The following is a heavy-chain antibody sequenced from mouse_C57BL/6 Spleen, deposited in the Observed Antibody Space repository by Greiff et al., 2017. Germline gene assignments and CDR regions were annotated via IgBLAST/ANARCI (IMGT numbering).Heavy chain of an antibody. V-gene: IGHV1-53*01. CDR3: AGSNLYWYFDV. Sequence: VKLQQPGTELVKPGASVKLSCKASGYTFTSSWMHWVKQRPGQGLEWIGNINPSNGGTNYNEKFKSKATLTVDKSSSTAYMQLSSLTSEDSAVYYCAGSNLYWYFDVWGTGTTVTVSS. D-gene: IGHD2-5*01. CDR2: INPSNGGT. CDR1: GYTFTSSW. J-gene: IGHJ1*03.